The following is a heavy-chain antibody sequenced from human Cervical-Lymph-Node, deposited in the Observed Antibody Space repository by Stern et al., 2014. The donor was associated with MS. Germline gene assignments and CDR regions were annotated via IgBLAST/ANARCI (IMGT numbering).Heavy chain of an antibody. J-gene: IGHJ5*02. Sequence: QVQLQESGPGLVKPSQTLSLTCTVSGGSISSGDYYLSWIRQPPWKGLEWIGYIYYSGSTYYNPSLKSRVTISVDTSKNQFSLKLSSVTAADTAVYYCASANCSSTSCPNWFDPWGQGTLVTVSS. CDR2: IYYSGST. V-gene: IGHV4-30-4*01. CDR3: ASANCSSTSCPNWFDP. CDR1: GGSISSGDYY. D-gene: IGHD2-2*01.